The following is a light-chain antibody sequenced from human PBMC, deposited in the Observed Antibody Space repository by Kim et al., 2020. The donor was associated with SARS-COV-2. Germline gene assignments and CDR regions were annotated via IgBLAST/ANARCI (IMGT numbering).Light chain of an antibody. J-gene: IGKJ4*01. CDR3: QQYSHWPLT. CDR1: QSVSSN. Sequence: EIVMTQSPATLSVSPGERATLSCRASQSVSSNLAWYQQKPGQAPRLLIHGASTRATGIPGRFSGSGSGTEFTLTISSLQSEDFAVYYCQQYSHWPLTFGGGTKVDIK. CDR2: GAS. V-gene: IGKV3-15*01.